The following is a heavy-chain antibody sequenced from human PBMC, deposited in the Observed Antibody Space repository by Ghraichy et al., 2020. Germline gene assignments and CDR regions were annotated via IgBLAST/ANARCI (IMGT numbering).Heavy chain of an antibody. Sequence: SETLSLTCTVSGGSVRSYYWSWIRQPPGRGLEWIAYIYHTGSTKCNPSLKSRVSISLDTSKNQVSLNLSSVNAADPAVYYFARGLRSSSSQGTTFDYWGQGTLVTVSS. V-gene: IGHV4-59*02. CDR1: GGSVRSYY. J-gene: IGHJ4*02. D-gene: IGHD6-6*01. CDR3: ARGLRSSSSQGTTFDY. CDR2: IYHTGST.